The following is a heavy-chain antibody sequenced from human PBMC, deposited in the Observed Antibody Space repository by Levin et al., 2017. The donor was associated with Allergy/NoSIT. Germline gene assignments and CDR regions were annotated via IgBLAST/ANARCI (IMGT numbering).Heavy chain of an antibody. D-gene: IGHD6-13*01. CDR1: GFTFSNVW. Sequence: GGSLRLSCAASGFTFSNVWMNWVRQAPGKGLEWVGRIKSITDGGTTDYAAPVKGRFIISRDDSTNTLYLHLNSLITEDTAVYYCVAADGGYWGQGTRVTVSS. V-gene: IGHV3-15*05. CDR3: VAADGGY. CDR2: IKSITDGGTT. J-gene: IGHJ4*02.